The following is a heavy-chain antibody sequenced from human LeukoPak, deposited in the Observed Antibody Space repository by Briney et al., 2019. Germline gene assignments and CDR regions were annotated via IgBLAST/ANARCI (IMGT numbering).Heavy chain of an antibody. CDR3: ARCGQYYDFCSGYSGDYYFDY. D-gene: IGHD3-3*01. Sequence: PGGSLRLSCAASGFTVSSNYMSWVRQAPGKGLEWVSVIYSGGSTYYADSVKGRFTISRDNSKNTLYLQMNSLRAEDTAVYYCARCGQYYDFCSGYSGDYYFDYWGQGTLVTVSS. CDR2: IYSGGST. J-gene: IGHJ4*02. V-gene: IGHV3-53*01. CDR1: GFTVSSNY.